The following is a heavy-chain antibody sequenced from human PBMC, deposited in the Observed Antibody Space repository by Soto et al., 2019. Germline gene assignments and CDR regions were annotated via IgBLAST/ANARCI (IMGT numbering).Heavy chain of an antibody. Sequence: PSETLSLTCTVSGGSISDYYWSWIRQPPGKGLEWIGYIFYSGNTNDNPSLKSRVTMSVDTSKNQFSLKLTSMTAADTAVYYCATDWGAATEDWGQGTLVTV. J-gene: IGHJ4*02. CDR3: ATDWGAATED. CDR2: IFYSGNT. CDR1: GGSISDYY. V-gene: IGHV4-59*01. D-gene: IGHD6-25*01.